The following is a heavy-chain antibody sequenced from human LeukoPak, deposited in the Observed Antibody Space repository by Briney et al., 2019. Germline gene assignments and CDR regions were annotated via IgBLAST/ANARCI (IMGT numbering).Heavy chain of an antibody. CDR3: ARVTDYGDYYYYYMDV. D-gene: IGHD4-17*01. CDR1: GYTFTNYG. V-gene: IGHV1-18*01. CDR2: ISAYNGNT. J-gene: IGHJ6*03. Sequence: GASVKVSCKASGYTFTNYGISWVRQAPGQGLEWMGWISAYNGNTNYAQKLQGRVTMTTDTSTSTAYMELRSLRSDDTAVYYCARVTDYGDYYYYYMDVWGKGTTVTISS.